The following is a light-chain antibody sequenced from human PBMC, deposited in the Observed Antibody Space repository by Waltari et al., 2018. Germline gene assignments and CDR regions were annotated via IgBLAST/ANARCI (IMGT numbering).Light chain of an antibody. CDR1: ISDVGSYNL. J-gene: IGLJ1*01. V-gene: IGLV2-23*02. CDR2: AVS. Sequence: QSALTQPASVSGSPGHSLTIPCTGTISDVGSYNLVSLYQQHPGKAPKLMIYAVSKRPSGVSNRFSGSKSGKTASLTISGLQAEDEADYYCCSSAGSSTYVFGTGTKVTVL. CDR3: CSSAGSSTYV.